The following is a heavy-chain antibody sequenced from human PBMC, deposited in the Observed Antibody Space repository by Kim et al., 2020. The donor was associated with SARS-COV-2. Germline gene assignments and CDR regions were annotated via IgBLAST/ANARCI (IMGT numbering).Heavy chain of an antibody. V-gene: IGHV5-51*01. CDR3: VRPDYGSGSYSGDF. J-gene: IGHJ4*02. CDR1: GYTFPNYW. CDR2: IYPRDSDT. D-gene: IGHD3-10*01. Sequence: GESLKISCEGSGYTFPNYWIGWVRQMPGKGLEWMGIIYPRDSDTRYNPSFQGQVTISADKSISTVYLLWSSLKASDTAMYYCVRPDYGSGSYSGDFWGQGTLLTVSS.